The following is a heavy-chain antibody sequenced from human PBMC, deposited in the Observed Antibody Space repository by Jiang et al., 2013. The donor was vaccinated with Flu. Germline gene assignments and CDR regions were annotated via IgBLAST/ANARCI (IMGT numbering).Heavy chain of an antibody. CDR3: TRDAGTVPRQGFDY. V-gene: IGHV1-18*01. Sequence: SGAEVKKPGASVRVSCKTSGYSLMGFGISWVRQAPGQGLEWMGYINSLNGDTNYAQEFQGRVSMTTDTSTSTAYMDLRSLTSDDTAMYYCTRDAGTVPRQGFDYWGQGFPGHRLL. CDR2: INSLNGDT. D-gene: IGHD4-17*01. J-gene: IGHJ4*03. CDR1: GYSLMGFG.